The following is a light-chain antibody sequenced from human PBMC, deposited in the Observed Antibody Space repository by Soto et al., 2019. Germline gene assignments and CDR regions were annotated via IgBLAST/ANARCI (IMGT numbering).Light chain of an antibody. Sequence: EIVLTQSPGTLSLSPGEGATLSCRASQSVSRNYLAWYQQKPGQAPRLLFYSASSRATGIPDRFSGSGSGTDFTLTISRLEPEDFAVYYCQRYGSSPFTFGGGTKVEIK. V-gene: IGKV3-20*01. CDR3: QRYGSSPFT. J-gene: IGKJ4*01. CDR1: QSVSRNY. CDR2: SAS.